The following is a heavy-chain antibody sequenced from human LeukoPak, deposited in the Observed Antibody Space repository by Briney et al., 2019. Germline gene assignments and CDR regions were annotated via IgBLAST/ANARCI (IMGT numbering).Heavy chain of an antibody. Sequence: ASVKVSCKASGYTFTDYYLHWVRQAPGQGLEWMGWINPNSGGTNYAQKFQGRVTMTRDTSVSTAYMDLSRLTSDDTAVYYCARVARNTELSYYDFWSGSYMDVWGKGTTVTVSS. J-gene: IGHJ6*03. V-gene: IGHV1-2*02. CDR3: ARVARNTELSYYDFWSGSYMDV. CDR1: GYTFTDYY. CDR2: INPNSGGT. D-gene: IGHD3-3*01.